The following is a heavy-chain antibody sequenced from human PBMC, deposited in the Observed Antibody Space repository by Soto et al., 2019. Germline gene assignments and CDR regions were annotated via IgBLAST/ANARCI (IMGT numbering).Heavy chain of an antibody. J-gene: IGHJ4*02. CDR2: ISYDGSNK. CDR3: AKWDKAMGHGGGDY. V-gene: IGHV3-30*18. D-gene: IGHD5-18*01. CDR1: GFTFSSYG. Sequence: QVQLVESGGGVVQPGRSLRLSCAASGFTFSSYGMHWVRQAPGKGLEWVAVISYDGSNKYYADSVKGRFTISRDNPKNTLYRQMNSLRAETTAVYYCAKWDKAMGHGGGDYWGQGTLVTVSS.